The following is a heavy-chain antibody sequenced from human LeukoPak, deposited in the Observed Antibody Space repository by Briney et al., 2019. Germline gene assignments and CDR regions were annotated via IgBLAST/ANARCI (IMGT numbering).Heavy chain of an antibody. CDR3: ARGRITMVRGVTLGGYNWFDP. J-gene: IGHJ5*02. CDR2: IYSGGST. Sequence: GGSLRLSCAASGFTVSSNYMSWVRQAPGKGLEWVSVIYSGGSTYYTDSVKGRFTISRDNSKNTLYLQMNSLRAEDTAVYYCARGRITMVRGVTLGGYNWFDPWGQGTLVTVSS. V-gene: IGHV3-66*01. D-gene: IGHD3-10*01. CDR1: GFTVSSNY.